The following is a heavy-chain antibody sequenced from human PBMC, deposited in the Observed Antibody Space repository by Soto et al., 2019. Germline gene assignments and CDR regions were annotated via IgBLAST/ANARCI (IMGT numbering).Heavy chain of an antibody. CDR2: IYYNGDT. J-gene: IGHJ4*01. V-gene: IGHV4-39*01. D-gene: IGHD3-16*01. CDR3: ARGGKYYQQETYFLDY. CDR1: GGSISSSGYY. Sequence: SETLSLTCTVSGGSISSSGYYWAWLRQPPGRGLEWIGSIYYNGDTYFYPSLKSRVTISVDTSKNQFPLKLTSVTAADTALYFCARGGKYYQQETYFLDYWGQGSLVTVSS.